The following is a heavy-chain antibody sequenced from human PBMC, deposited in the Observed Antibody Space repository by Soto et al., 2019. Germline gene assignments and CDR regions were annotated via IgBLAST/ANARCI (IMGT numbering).Heavy chain of an antibody. CDR2: IYTSGST. J-gene: IGHJ3*02. Sequence: ETLSLTCTVSGGSISSYYWSWIRQPAGKGLEWIGRIYTSGSTNYNPSLKSRVTMSVDTSKNQFSLKLSSVTAADTAVYYCARDRSYYDILTGYYTDAFDIWGQGTMVTVSS. CDR3: ARDRSYYDILTGYYTDAFDI. CDR1: GGSISSYY. D-gene: IGHD3-9*01. V-gene: IGHV4-4*07.